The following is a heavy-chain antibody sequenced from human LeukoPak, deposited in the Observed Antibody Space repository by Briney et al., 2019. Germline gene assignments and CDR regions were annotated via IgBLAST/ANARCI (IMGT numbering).Heavy chain of an antibody. CDR3: ARWEAGGWRNFDY. Sequence: GGSLRLSCAASGFTFSSYWMSWVRQAPGKGLEWVANTKQDGSEKYYVDSVKGRFTISRDNAKNSLYLQMNSLRAEDTAVYYCARWEAGGWRNFDYWGQGTLVTVSS. J-gene: IGHJ4*02. V-gene: IGHV3-7*01. CDR2: TKQDGSEK. CDR1: GFTFSSYW. D-gene: IGHD6-19*01.